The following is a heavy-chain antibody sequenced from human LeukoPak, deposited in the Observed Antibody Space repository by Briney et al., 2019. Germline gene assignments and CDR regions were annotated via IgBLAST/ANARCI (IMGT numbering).Heavy chain of an antibody. CDR2: ISSSGSTI. CDR3: ARGYCSSTSCYDY. D-gene: IGHD2-2*01. J-gene: IGHJ4*02. V-gene: IGHV3-48*03. CDR1: GFTFSSYE. Sequence: PGGSLRLSCAASGFTFSSYEMNWVRQAPGKGLEWVSYISSSGSTIYYADSVKGRFTISRDNAKNSLYLQMNSLRAEDTAVYYRARGYCSSTSCYDYWGQGTLVTVSS.